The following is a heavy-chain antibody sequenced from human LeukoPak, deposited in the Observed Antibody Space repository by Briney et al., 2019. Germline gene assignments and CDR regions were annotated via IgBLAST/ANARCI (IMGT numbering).Heavy chain of an antibody. CDR3: ARDKDKNWFDP. V-gene: IGHV4-61*02. J-gene: IGHJ5*02. CDR1: GGSISTSAFY. CDR2: IYTSGST. Sequence: TSETLSLTCTVSGGSISTSAFYWGWIRQPAGKGLEWIGRIYTSGSTNYNPSLKSRVTISVDTSKNQFSLKLSSVTAADTAVYYCARDKDKNWFDPWGQGTLVTVSS.